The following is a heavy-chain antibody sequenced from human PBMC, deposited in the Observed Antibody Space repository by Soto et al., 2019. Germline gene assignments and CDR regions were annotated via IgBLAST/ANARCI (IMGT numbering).Heavy chain of an antibody. CDR2: IDAGGDAT. J-gene: IGHJ4*02. D-gene: IGHD2-2*01. Sequence: GGSLRLSCAASGFTFSNHAMTWVRQAPGKGLQWVSTIDAGGDATWYADSVKGRFTISRDNAKNTLYLQMNSLRAEDTAVYYCAVIPRGIVVVPAAMSWGQGTLVTVSS. CDR3: AVIPRGIVVVPAAMS. V-gene: IGHV3-23*01. CDR1: GFTFSNHA.